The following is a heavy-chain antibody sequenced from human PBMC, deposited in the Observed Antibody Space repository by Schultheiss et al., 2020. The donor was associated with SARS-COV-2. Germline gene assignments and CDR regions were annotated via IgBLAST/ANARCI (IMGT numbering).Heavy chain of an antibody. Sequence: SETLSLTCAVYGGSFSGYYWSWIRQPPGKGLEWIGEINHSGSTNYNPSLKSRVTISVDTSKNQFSLKLSSVTAADTAVYYCARAPGGYDERYHDYWGQGTLVTVSS. CDR2: INHSGST. D-gene: IGHD5-12*01. V-gene: IGHV4-34*01. CDR3: ARAPGGYDERYHDY. J-gene: IGHJ4*02. CDR1: GGSFSGYY.